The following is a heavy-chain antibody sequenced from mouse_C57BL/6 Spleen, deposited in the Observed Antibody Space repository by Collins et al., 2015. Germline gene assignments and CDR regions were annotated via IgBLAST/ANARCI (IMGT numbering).Heavy chain of an antibody. CDR3: ARHRGVYFDY. CDR2: ISYSGST. Sequence: DVQLQESGPGLVKPSQSLSLTCTVTGYSITSDYAWNWIRQFPGNKLEWMGYISYSGSTSYNPSLKSRISITRDTSKNQFFLQLNSVTTEDTATYYCARHRGVYFDYWGQGTTLTVSS. CDR1: GYSITSDYA. V-gene: IGHV3-2*02. J-gene: IGHJ2*01. D-gene: IGHD2-14*01.